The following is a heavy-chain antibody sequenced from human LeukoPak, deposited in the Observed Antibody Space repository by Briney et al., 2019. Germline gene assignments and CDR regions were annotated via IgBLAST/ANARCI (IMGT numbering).Heavy chain of an antibody. CDR3: AREYYYDSGSPYYMDV. D-gene: IGHD3-10*01. V-gene: IGHV4-38-2*02. J-gene: IGHJ6*03. CDR1: GYSISSGYY. Sequence: PSETLSLTCAVSGYSISSGYYWGWIRQPPGKGLEWSGTIYHSGNTYYNPSLKSRVTISVDTSKNEFSLRLSSVTAADTAVYFCAREYYYDSGSPYYMDVWGKGTTVTVSS. CDR2: IYHSGNT.